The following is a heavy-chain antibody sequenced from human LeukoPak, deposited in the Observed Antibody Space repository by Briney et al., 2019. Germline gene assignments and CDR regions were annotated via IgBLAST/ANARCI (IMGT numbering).Heavy chain of an antibody. Sequence: SETLSLTCTVSGDSIITSSYYWGGVRQPPGGGLEWLGSIYYSGITHYNPSLKRRVTIYVDTSRNQFSLHLHSVTAADTAVFYCARSDYYDYRQIDFWGQGTLVTVSS. D-gene: IGHD3-16*01. CDR3: ARSDYYDYRQIDF. J-gene: IGHJ4*02. CDR2: IYYSGIT. V-gene: IGHV4-39*01. CDR1: GDSIITSSYY.